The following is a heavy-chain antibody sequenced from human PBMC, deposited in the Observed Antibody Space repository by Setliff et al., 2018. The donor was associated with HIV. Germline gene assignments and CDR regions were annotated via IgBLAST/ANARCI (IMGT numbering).Heavy chain of an antibody. D-gene: IGHD3-22*01. CDR3: ARLEYYSDGNGYLQFYFDY. J-gene: IGHJ4*02. Sequence: PSETLSLTCTVSGGSISSTNYFWGWIRQPPGKGLEWIGTIYYHGSTYYNPSLKSRVTMSLDTSKTQYSLKLNSVTAADTAVYYCARLEYYSDGNGYLQFYFDYWGQGTLVTVSS. CDR1: GGSISSTNYF. V-gene: IGHV4-39*07. CDR2: IYYHGST.